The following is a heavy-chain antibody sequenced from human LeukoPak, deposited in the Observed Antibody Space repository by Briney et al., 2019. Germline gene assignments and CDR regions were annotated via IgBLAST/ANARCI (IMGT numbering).Heavy chain of an antibody. V-gene: IGHV4-59*01. J-gene: IGHJ4*02. CDR1: GGSISSYY. D-gene: IGHD6-13*01. CDR2: IYYSGST. Sequence: SETLSLTCTVSGGSISSYYWSWIRQPPGKGLEWIGYIYYSGSTNYNPSLKSRVTISVDTSKNQFSLKLSSVTAADTAVYYCARGAAAVDYWGQGTLVTVSS. CDR3: ARGAAAVDY.